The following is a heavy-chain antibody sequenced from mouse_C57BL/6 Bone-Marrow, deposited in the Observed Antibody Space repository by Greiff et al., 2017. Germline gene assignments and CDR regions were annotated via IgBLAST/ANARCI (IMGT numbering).Heavy chain of an antibody. Sequence: EVQLQQSVAELVRPGASVKLSCTASGFTITTTYMHWVKQRPGQGLEWIGRIDPANGNTKYAQKFQGKATMTADTSSNTAYLQLSSLTSEDAAIYYCGGRWSSSYGYFDVWGTGTTVTVSS. CDR1: GFTITTTY. J-gene: IGHJ1*03. CDR3: GGRWSSSYGYFDV. CDR2: IDPANGNT. D-gene: IGHD1-1*01. V-gene: IGHV14-3*01.